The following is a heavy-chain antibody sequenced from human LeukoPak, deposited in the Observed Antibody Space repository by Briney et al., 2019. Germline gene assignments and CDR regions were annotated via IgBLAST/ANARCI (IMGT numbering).Heavy chain of an antibody. J-gene: IGHJ4*02. CDR2: ISGSGGTT. V-gene: IGHV3-23*01. Sequence: GGSLRLSCAASGFTFSDYYMSWIRQAPGKGLEWVSSISGSGGTTYYADSVKGRFTISRDNSKNTLYMEMNSLRVEDTALYYCAKSRSSTTSSSNYWGQGTLVTVSS. D-gene: IGHD6-6*01. CDR1: GFTFSDYY. CDR3: AKSRSSTTSSSNY.